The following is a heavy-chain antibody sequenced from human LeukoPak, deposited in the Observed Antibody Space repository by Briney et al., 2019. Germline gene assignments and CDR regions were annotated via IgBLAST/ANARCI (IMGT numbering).Heavy chain of an antibody. V-gene: IGHV4-59*11. D-gene: IGHD5-18*01. CDR3: ARGYSYGYRFDL. Sequence: SQILSLTCTVSGASISSHYWSWIRQPPGKGLEWIGYISYTRSTNYNSSLRSRVTISVDTSKNQFSLRLSSVTAADRAVYYCARGYSYGYRFDLWGRGTLVTVSS. CDR1: GASISSHY. CDR2: ISYTRST. J-gene: IGHJ2*01.